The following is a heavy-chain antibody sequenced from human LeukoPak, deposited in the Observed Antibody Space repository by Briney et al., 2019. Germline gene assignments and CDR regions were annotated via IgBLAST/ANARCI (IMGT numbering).Heavy chain of an antibody. CDR2: IIPILGIA. Sequence: ASVKVSCKASGGTFSSYAISWVRQAPGQGLEWMGRIIPILGIANYAQKFQGRVTITADKSTSTVYMALSSLRYDDTALYYCAKDDPWGYFDHWGQGTLVTVSS. CDR1: GGTFSSYA. D-gene: IGHD7-27*01. V-gene: IGHV1-69*04. J-gene: IGHJ4*02. CDR3: AKDDPWGYFDH.